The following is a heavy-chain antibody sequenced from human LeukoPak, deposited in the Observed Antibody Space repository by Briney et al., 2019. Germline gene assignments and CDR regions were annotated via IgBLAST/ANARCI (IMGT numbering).Heavy chain of an antibody. CDR2: IYYSGST. CDR3: ARDDKAGDSSGLSH. CDR1: GGSISSGGYY. D-gene: IGHD3-22*01. V-gene: IGHV4-31*03. Sequence: SETLSLTCTASGGSISSGGYYWSWIRQHPGKGLEWIGYIYYSGSTYYNPSLKSRVTISVDTSKNQFSLKLSSVTAADTAVYYCARDDKAGDSSGLSHWGQGTLVTVSS. J-gene: IGHJ4*02.